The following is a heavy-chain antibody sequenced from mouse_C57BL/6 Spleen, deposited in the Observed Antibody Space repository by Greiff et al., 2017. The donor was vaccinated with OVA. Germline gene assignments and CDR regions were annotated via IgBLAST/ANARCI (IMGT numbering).Heavy chain of an antibody. V-gene: IGHV1-52*01. D-gene: IGHD2-4*01. Sequence: QVQLQQPGAELVRPGSSVTLSCKASGYTFTSYWMPWVKQRPIQGLEWIGNIDPSDSETPYNQKFKDKATVTVDKASSTAYMQLSSLTSEDSAVYYCARGLYYDYPMDYWGQGTSVTVSS. CDR2: IDPSDSET. CDR3: ARGLYYDYPMDY. CDR1: GYTFTSYW. J-gene: IGHJ4*01.